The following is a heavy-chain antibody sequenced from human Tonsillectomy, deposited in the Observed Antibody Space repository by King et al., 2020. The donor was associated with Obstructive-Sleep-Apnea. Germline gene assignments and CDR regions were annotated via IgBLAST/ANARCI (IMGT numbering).Heavy chain of an antibody. Sequence: VQLVESGAEVKRPGASVKVSCKASGYIFTDYCIHWVRQAPGQGLEWMGWMNPNSGGTNCAQKFQGRVTMTRDTSISTAYMELSSLRSDDTAVYVCAIWLSGYFDYWGQGTLVTVSS. J-gene: IGHJ4*02. CDR1: GYIFTDYC. D-gene: IGHD5-18*01. V-gene: IGHV1-2*02. CDR2: MNPNSGGT. CDR3: AIWLSGYFDY.